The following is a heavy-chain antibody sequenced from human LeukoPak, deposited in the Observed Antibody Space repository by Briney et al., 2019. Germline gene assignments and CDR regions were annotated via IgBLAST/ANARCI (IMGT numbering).Heavy chain of an antibody. CDR3: ARAPDGGWCDY. D-gene: IGHD6-19*01. J-gene: IGHJ4*02. Sequence: PSETLSLTCTVSGGSISSYYWSWIRQPPGKGLEWIGYIYYSGSTNYNPSLKSRVTISVDTSKNQFPLKLSSVTAADTAVYYCARAPDGGWCDYWGQGTLVTVSS. V-gene: IGHV4-59*01. CDR2: IYYSGST. CDR1: GGSISSYY.